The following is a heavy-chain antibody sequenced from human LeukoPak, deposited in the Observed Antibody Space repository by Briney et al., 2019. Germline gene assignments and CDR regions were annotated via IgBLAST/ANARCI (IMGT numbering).Heavy chain of an antibody. CDR3: AKDGRVLGREGDAFDI. J-gene: IGHJ3*02. Sequence: GGSLRLSCAASGFTFSSYGMSWVRQAPGKGLEWVSAISGSGGSTYYADSVKGRFTISRDNSKNTLYLQMNSLRAEDTAVCYCAKDGRVLGREGDAFDIWGQGTMVTVSS. V-gene: IGHV3-23*01. CDR1: GFTFSSYG. CDR2: ISGSGGST. D-gene: IGHD1-1*01.